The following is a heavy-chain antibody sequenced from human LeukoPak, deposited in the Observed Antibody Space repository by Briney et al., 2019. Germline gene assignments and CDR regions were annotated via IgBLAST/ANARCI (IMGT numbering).Heavy chain of an antibody. J-gene: IGHJ6*03. Sequence: GGSLRLSCAASGFTFSSYGMHWVRQAPGKGLEWVAFIRYDGSNKYYADSVKGRFTISRDNSKNTLYLQMNSLRAEDTAVYYCAKAGKYQLLGNYYYMDVWGKGTTVTVSS. CDR2: IRYDGSNK. CDR1: GFTFSSYG. CDR3: AKAGKYQLLGNYYYMDV. V-gene: IGHV3-30*02. D-gene: IGHD2-2*01.